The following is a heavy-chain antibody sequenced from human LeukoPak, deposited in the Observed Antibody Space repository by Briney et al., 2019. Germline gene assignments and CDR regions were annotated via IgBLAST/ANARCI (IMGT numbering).Heavy chain of an antibody. CDR1: GGSFSGYY. D-gene: IGHD5-18*01. J-gene: IGHJ6*03. CDR2: INHSGST. CDR3: ARVGYSYVINDWSRTGLGAYPTKYYYHMDV. Sequence: SETLSLTCAFYGGSFSGYYWSWIRQPPGKGLDWIGEINHSGSTNYTPSLKSRVTISGDTSKNQFSLKLSSVTAADTAVYFCARVGYSYVINDWSRTGLGAYPTKYYYHMDVWGKGTTVTVSS. V-gene: IGHV4-34*01.